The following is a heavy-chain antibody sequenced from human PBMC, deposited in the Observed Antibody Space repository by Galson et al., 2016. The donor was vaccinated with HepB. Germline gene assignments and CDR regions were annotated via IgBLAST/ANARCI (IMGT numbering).Heavy chain of an antibody. CDR3: ARDPYYDNSGSQGGHAFDI. J-gene: IGHJ3*02. Sequence: SETLSLTCGVSGGSISNSNWWSWVRQPPGKGLEWIGEIYHSGSTNYNPSLKSRVAISVDKSNNQFSLKLTSVTAADTAVYYCARDPYYDNSGSQGGHAFDIWGQGTMVTVSS. CDR2: IYHSGST. V-gene: IGHV4-4*02. CDR1: GGSISNSNW. D-gene: IGHD3-22*01.